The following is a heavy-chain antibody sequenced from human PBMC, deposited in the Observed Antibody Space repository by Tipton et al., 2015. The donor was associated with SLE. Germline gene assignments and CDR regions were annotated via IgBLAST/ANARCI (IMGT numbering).Heavy chain of an antibody. CDR2: IYSGGNK. CDR3: ARERGAYDRSGYWVDRYYGMDV. J-gene: IGHJ6*02. Sequence: SLRLSCAASGFTFSSYAMSWVRQAPGKGPEWVSVIYSGGNKYYADSVKGRFTISRDNFKNTVNLQMNGRRVEDTAVYYCARERGAYDRSGYWVDRYYGMDVGGQGTTVTFSS. V-gene: IGHV3-66*01. CDR1: GFTFSSYA. D-gene: IGHD3-22*01.